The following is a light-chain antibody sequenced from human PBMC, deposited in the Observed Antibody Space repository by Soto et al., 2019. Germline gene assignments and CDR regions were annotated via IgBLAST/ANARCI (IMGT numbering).Light chain of an antibody. J-gene: IGKJ5*01. V-gene: IGKV1-9*01. Sequence: IQLNQSPSSLSASVGDRVTITCRASQGIGSSLAWYQQKAGKAPNLLIYAASTLQLGVPSRFSGSGSGTDFTLTIFSLQPEDFATYYFQQVNSYPFTFGQGTRREIK. CDR2: AAS. CDR1: QGIGSS. CDR3: QQVNSYPFT.